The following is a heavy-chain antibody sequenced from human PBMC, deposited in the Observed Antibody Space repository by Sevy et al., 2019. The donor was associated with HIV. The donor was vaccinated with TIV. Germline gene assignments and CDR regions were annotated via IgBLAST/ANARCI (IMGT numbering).Heavy chain of an antibody. J-gene: IGHJ6*02. Sequence: GGSLRLSCAASGFTFSSYGMHWVRQAPGKGLEWVAVIWYDGSNKYYADSVKGRFTISRHNSKNTLYLQMNSLRAEDTAMYYCARERNQTQENVGPVVPAAIYFFYGMDVWGQGTTVTVSS. V-gene: IGHV3-33*01. CDR1: GFTFSSYG. D-gene: IGHD2-2*02. CDR3: ARERNQTQENVGPVVPAAIYFFYGMDV. CDR2: IWYDGSNK.